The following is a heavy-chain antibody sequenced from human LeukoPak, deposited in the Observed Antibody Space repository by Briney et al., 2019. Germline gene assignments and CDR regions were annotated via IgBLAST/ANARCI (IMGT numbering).Heavy chain of an antibody. CDR2: FDTGFGT. CDR1: GFTFSTAS. Sequence: PGGSLRLSSAASGFTFSTASLHWVRQAPGRGLEWVSAFDTGFGTYYPDSLKGRFTISRDNSKNTLFLQLNSLRAEDTAVYYCARSSGWWSLDYWGQGTLVTVSS. D-gene: IGHD6-19*01. V-gene: IGHV3-23*01. CDR3: ARSSGWWSLDY. J-gene: IGHJ4*02.